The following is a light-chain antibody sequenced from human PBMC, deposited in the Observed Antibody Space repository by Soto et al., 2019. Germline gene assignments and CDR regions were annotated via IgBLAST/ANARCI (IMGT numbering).Light chain of an antibody. CDR1: QSVRSY. CDR3: QQRSNSYT. CDR2: DAS. J-gene: IGKJ2*01. Sequence: EIVLTQSPATLSSSPGERATLSCRASQSVRSYLAWYQQKPGQAPRLLIYDASNWPTGIPSRFSGSGSGTDFTLTISSLQPEDFAIYYCQQRSNSYTFGQGTKLEIK. V-gene: IGKV3-11*01.